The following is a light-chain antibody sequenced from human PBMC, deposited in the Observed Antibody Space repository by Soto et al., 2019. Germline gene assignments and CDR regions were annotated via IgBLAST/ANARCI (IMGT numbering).Light chain of an antibody. J-gene: IGLJ2*01. CDR2: GNT. Sequence: QPVLTQPPSVSGAPGQRVTISCTGSSSNIGAGYDVHWYQQPPGTAPKLLVHGNTDRPSGVPDRFSGSKSGTSASLAITGLQAEDEADYYCQSYDSSLSGWLFGGGTKLTVL. CDR3: QSYDSSLSGWL. V-gene: IGLV1-40*01. CDR1: SSNIGAGYD.